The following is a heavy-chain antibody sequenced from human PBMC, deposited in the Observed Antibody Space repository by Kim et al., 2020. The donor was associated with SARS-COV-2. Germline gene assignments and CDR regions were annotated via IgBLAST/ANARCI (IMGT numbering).Heavy chain of an antibody. CDR3: ARVGCSRTSCPDAVDV. CDR2: MYYNGST. Sequence: SETLSLTCTVSGGSISSYYWSWIRQPPGKGLECIWFMYYNGSTNYNPSHKSRVTISADTYKNQFSLNLSSVTAADTAVYYCARVGCSRTSCPDAVDVWGKGTTVTVSS. CDR1: GGSISSYY. D-gene: IGHD2-2*01. V-gene: IGHV4-59*01. J-gene: IGHJ6*04.